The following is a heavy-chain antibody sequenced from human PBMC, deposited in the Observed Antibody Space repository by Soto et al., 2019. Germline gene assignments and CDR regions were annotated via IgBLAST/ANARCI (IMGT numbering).Heavy chain of an antibody. V-gene: IGHV4-31*02. D-gene: IGHD3-10*01. Sequence: SLSLTCPVSGGSISSGGYYWSWIRQHPGKGLEWIGYIYYSGSTYYNPSLKSRVTISVDTSKDQFSLKLSSVTAADTAVYYCARGGLYGSNWFDPWGQGTLVTVYS. J-gene: IGHJ5*02. CDR3: ARGGLYGSNWFDP. CDR2: IYYSGST. CDR1: GGSISSGGYY.